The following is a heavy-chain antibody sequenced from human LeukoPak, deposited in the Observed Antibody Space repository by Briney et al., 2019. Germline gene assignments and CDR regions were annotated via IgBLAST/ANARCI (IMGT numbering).Heavy chain of an antibody. Sequence: GSSVKVSCKASGGTFSSYAISWVRQAPGQGLEWMGGIIPIFGTANYAQKFQGRVTITADKSTSTAYMELSSLRSEDTAVYYCAQTTSPCYYYYGMDVWGKGTTVTVSS. CDR2: IIPIFGTA. V-gene: IGHV1-69*06. D-gene: IGHD1-1*01. J-gene: IGHJ6*04. CDR1: GGTFSSYA. CDR3: AQTTSPCYYYYGMDV.